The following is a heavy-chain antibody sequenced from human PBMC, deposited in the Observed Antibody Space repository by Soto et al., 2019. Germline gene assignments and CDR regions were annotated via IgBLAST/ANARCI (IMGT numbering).Heavy chain of an antibody. CDR2: IYYSGST. CDR1: GGSISSSSYY. V-gene: IGHV4-39*01. D-gene: IGHD6-13*01. J-gene: IGHJ6*04. Sequence: SETRSLTCTVSGGSISSSSYYWGWIRQPPGNGLEWIGSIYYSGSTYYNPSLKSRVTISVDTSKNQFSLKLSSVTAADTAVYYCARAPGTAAAATLYYYGMDLWGKANKVNVSS. CDR3: ARAPGTAAAATLYYYGMDL.